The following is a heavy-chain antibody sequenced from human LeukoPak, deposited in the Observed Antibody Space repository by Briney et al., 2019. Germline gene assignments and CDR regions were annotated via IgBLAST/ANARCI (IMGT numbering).Heavy chain of an antibody. CDR1: GFTFSTYA. D-gene: IGHD6-13*01. V-gene: IGHV3-30*02. CDR3: AKVSSSWDNDAFDI. CDR2: IRYDGSNK. J-gene: IGHJ3*02. Sequence: GGSLRLSCATSGFTFSTYAMHWVCQAPGKGLEWVAFIRYDGSNKYYADSVKGRFTFSRDNSKNTLYLQMNSLRAEDTAVYYCAKVSSSWDNDAFDIWGQGTMVTVSS.